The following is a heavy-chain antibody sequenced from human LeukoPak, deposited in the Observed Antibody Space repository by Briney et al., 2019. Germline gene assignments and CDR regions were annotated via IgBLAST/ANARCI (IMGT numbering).Heavy chain of an antibody. CDR1: GFTFSSYE. CDR3: AKGGTSVTRYVDY. J-gene: IGHJ4*02. CDR2: ISSSGSTI. Sequence: PGGSLRLSCAASGFTFSSYEMNWVRQAPGKGLEWVSYISSSGSTIYYADSVKGRFTISRDNSQNTVYLQMNSLRAEDTAVYYCAKGGTSVTRYVDYWGQGTLVTVSS. V-gene: IGHV3-48*03. D-gene: IGHD4-17*01.